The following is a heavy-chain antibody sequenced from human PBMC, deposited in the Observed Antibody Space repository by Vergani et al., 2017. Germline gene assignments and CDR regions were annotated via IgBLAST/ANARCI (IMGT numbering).Heavy chain of an antibody. Sequence: VQLVESGGGLVKPGGSLRLSCAASGFTFSSYSMNWVRQAPGKGLEWVSSISSSSSYIYYADSVKGRFTISRDNAKNSLYLQMNSLRAEDTAVYYCVRDAHYYDSGGDYWGQGTLVTVSS. J-gene: IGHJ4*02. D-gene: IGHD3-22*01. CDR2: ISSSSSYI. CDR3: VRDAHYYDSGGDY. CDR1: GFTFSSYS. V-gene: IGHV3-21*01.